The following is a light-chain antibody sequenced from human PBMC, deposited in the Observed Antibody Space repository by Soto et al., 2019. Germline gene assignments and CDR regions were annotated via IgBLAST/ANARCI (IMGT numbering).Light chain of an antibody. CDR3: KSYAGSNTYV. J-gene: IGLJ1*01. CDR1: KNDIGVYDF. Sequence: QSVLTQPPSASGSPGESVIISCTGTKNDIGVYDFVSWYQHHAGKAPRLIIYEVVQRPSGVPDRFSGSESGNTASLTVSGLQAADEADYFCKSYAGSNTYVFGSGTKLTVL. V-gene: IGLV2-8*01. CDR2: EVV.